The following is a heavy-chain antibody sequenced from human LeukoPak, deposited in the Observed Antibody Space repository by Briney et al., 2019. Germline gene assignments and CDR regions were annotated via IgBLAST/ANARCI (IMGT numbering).Heavy chain of an antibody. CDR1: GYSISSGYY. D-gene: IGHD6-19*01. CDR2: IYHSGST. Sequence: PSETLSLTCTVSGYSISSGYYWGWIRQPPGKGLEWIGSIYHSGSTNYNPSLKSRVTISVDKSKNQFSLKLSSVTAADTAVYYCARGYSSGWSYYYGMDVWGQGTTVTVSS. CDR3: ARGYSSGWSYYYGMDV. V-gene: IGHV4-38-2*02. J-gene: IGHJ6*02.